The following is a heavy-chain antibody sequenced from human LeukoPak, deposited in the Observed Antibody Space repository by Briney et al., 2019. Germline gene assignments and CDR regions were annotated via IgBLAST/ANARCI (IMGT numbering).Heavy chain of an antibody. Sequence: PGGSLRLSCAASGFTFSSYGMHWVRQAPGKGLEWVAFIRYDGSNKYYADSVKGRFTISRDNSKNTLYLQMNSLRAEDTAVYYCAKDKSRFLEWFSLFDYWGQGTLVTVSS. CDR3: AKDKSRFLEWFSLFDY. CDR2: IRYDGSNK. D-gene: IGHD3-3*01. J-gene: IGHJ4*02. V-gene: IGHV3-30*02. CDR1: GFTFSSYG.